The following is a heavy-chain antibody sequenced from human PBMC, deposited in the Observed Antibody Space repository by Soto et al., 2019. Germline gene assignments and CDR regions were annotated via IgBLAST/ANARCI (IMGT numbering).Heavy chain of an antibody. CDR3: ARDPGYCTNGVCPIFDF. CDR2: MYHGGRT. CDR1: GDSVTNCC. J-gene: IGHJ4*02. D-gene: IGHD2-8*01. Sequence: SETLSLTCTVSGDSVTNCCWSWMRQPPGEGLEWIGHMYHGGRTNYSPSLKSRVTMSLDSSKNQFSLNLSSVTAADTAVYFCARDPGYCTNGVCPIFDFWGQGVLVTVSS. V-gene: IGHV4-59*02.